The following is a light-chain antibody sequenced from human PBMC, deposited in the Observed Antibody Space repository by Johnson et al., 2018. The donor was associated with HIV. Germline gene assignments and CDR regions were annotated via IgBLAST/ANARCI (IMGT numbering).Light chain of an antibody. CDR2: DNN. Sequence: QSVLTQPPSVSAAPGQKVTISCSGTSSNIGNHYVSWYQLLPGTAPKLLIYDNNQRPSGIPDRFSGSKSGTSATLGITGLQTGDEADYYCGTWDNSLSAYVFDTGTKVTVL. CDR3: GTWDNSLSAYV. J-gene: IGLJ1*01. V-gene: IGLV1-51*01. CDR1: SSNIGNHY.